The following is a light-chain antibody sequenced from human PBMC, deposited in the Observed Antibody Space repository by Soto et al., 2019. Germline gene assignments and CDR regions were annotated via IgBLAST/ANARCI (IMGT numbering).Light chain of an antibody. CDR3: QHYNSYSDA. Sequence: DIQMTQSPSTLSGSVGDRVTITCRASQTISSWLAWYQQKPGKAPKLLIYKASTLKSGVPSRFRGSGSGTEFTLTISSLQPDDFATYYCQHYNSYSDAFGQGTKVDIK. CDR2: KAS. CDR1: QTISSW. V-gene: IGKV1-5*03. J-gene: IGKJ1*01.